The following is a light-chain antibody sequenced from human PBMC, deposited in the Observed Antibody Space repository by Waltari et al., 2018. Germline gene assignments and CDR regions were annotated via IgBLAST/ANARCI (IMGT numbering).Light chain of an antibody. CDR3: QQYNGPRWP. CDR2: KAS. V-gene: IGKV1-5*03. Sequence: DIPMTQSPSTLSASVGDSVTISCRERQSISTWLAWDQQKPGQAPTLQISKASGLECGVHSMFSGSGAGTEYKHTISGLQSDDFATFYCQQYNGPRWPFGQGTYVEIK. J-gene: IGKJ1*01. CDR1: QSISTW.